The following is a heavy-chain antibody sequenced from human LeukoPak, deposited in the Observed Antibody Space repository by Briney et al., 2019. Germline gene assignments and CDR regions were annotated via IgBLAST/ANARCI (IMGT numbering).Heavy chain of an antibody. D-gene: IGHD3-3*01. CDR3: ARSSRRFGVVTRSWFDP. V-gene: IGHV4-59*08. Sequence: PSETLSLTCTVSGGPISSYYWSWIRQPPGKGLEWIGYIYYSGSTNYNPSLKSRVTISVDTSKNQFSLKLSSVTAADTAVYYCARSSRRFGVVTRSWFDPWGQGTLVTVSS. CDR2: IYYSGST. J-gene: IGHJ5*02. CDR1: GGPISSYY.